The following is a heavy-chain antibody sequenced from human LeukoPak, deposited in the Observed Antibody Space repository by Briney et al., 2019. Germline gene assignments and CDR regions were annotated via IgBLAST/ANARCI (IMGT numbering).Heavy chain of an antibody. Sequence: PGRSLRLSCAASGFTFSSYGMHWVRQAPGKGLEWVAVISYDGSNKYYADSVKGRFTISRDNSKNTLYLQMNSLRAEDTAVYYCATYCSGGSCYSGDYWGQGTLVTVPS. V-gene: IGHV3-30*03. J-gene: IGHJ4*02. D-gene: IGHD2-15*01. CDR3: ATYCSGGSCYSGDY. CDR2: ISYDGSNK. CDR1: GFTFSSYG.